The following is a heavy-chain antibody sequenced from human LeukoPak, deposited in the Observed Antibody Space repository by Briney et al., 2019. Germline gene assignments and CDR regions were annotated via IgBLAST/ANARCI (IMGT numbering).Heavy chain of an antibody. CDR3: VKEYYYDSSGLPPEFDY. CDR1: GFTFSSYA. J-gene: IGHJ4*02. CDR2: ISSNGGST. Sequence: PGGSLRLSCSASGFTFSSYAMHWVRQAPGKGLEYVSAISSNGGSTYYADSVKGRFTISRDNSKNTLYLQMSSLRAEDTAVYYCVKEYYYDSSGLPPEFDYWGQGTLVTVSS. D-gene: IGHD3-22*01. V-gene: IGHV3-64D*06.